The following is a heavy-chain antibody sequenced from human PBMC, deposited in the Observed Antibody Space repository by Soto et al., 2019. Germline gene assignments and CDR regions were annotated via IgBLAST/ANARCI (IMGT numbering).Heavy chain of an antibody. D-gene: IGHD3-3*01. Sequence: GGSLRLSCAASGFTFSSYGMHWVRQAPGKGLEWVAVISYDGSNKYYADSVKGRFTISRDNSKNTLYLQMNSLRAEDTAVYYCAKDLIFGVVINNYFDYWGQGTLVTVSS. J-gene: IGHJ4*02. V-gene: IGHV3-30*18. CDR2: ISYDGSNK. CDR1: GFTFSSYG. CDR3: AKDLIFGVVINNYFDY.